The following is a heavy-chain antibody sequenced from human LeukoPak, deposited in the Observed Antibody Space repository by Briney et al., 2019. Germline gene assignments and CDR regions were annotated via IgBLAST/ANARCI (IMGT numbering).Heavy chain of an antibody. D-gene: IGHD5-24*01. Sequence: SETLSLTCAVSGVSISSSSYYWGWLRQPPGQGLEWIGEINHSGSTNYNPSLKSRVTIAVDTSQNPFSLKLSSVTAADTAVYYCARGPNLREIDYWGQGTLVTVSS. CDR2: INHSGST. V-gene: IGHV4-39*07. J-gene: IGHJ4*02. CDR3: ARGPNLREIDY. CDR1: GVSISSSSYY.